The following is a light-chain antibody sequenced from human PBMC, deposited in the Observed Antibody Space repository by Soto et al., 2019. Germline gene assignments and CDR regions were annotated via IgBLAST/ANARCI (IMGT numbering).Light chain of an antibody. J-gene: IGKJ1*01. CDR3: QHYGTTPWT. CDR2: GAT. CDR1: QSVCSRC. V-gene: IGKV3-20*01. Sequence: PGERITLSCRTSQSVCSRCFAWYQQKPGQSPRLLIYGATTRATGIPDRFSGSGSGTDFTLTISRLEPEDFAVYYCQHYGTTPWTFGQGTKVAFK.